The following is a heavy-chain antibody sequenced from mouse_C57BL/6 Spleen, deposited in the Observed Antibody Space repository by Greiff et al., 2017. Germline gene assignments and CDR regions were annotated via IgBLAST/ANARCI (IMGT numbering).Heavy chain of an antibody. V-gene: IGHV1-53*01. CDR2: ITPSNGGT. CDR1: GYTFTSYW. J-gene: IGHJ3*01. D-gene: IGHD1-1*01. CDR3: ARSPYYGSSYWFAY. Sequence: VQLQQPGTELVKPGASVTLSCKASGYTFTSYWMHWVKQRPGQGLEWIGNITPSNGGTNYHEKFKSKATLTVDKSSSTAYMQLSSLTSEDSAVYYCARSPYYGSSYWFAYWGQGTLVTVSA.